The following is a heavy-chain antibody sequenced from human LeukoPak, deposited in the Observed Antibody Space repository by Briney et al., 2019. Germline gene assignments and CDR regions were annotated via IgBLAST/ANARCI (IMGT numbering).Heavy chain of an antibody. V-gene: IGHV4-59*11. Sequence: SETLSLTCTVSGVSISSHYWSWVRQPPGKGLEWVGYIYYSGSTNYNPSLKSRVTISVDTSKNQFSLKLSSVTAADTAVYYCAGIEYSSSRPFWNWGQGTLVTVSS. D-gene: IGHD6-6*01. CDR3: AGIEYSSSRPFWN. CDR1: GVSISSHY. J-gene: IGHJ4*02. CDR2: IYYSGST.